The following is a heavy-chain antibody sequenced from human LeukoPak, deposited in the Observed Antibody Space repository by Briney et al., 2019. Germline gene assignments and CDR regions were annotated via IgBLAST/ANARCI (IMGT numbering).Heavy chain of an antibody. CDR3: ARVINVEMATTHYYYYMDV. J-gene: IGHJ6*03. V-gene: IGHV1-18*04. D-gene: IGHD5-24*01. Sequence: ASVKVSCKASGYTFTGYYMHWVRQAPGQGLEWMGWISAYNGNTNYAQKFQGRVTITADKSTSTAYMELSSLRSEDTAVYYCARVINVEMATTHYYYYMDVWGKGTTVTVSS. CDR2: ISAYNGNT. CDR1: GYTFTGYY.